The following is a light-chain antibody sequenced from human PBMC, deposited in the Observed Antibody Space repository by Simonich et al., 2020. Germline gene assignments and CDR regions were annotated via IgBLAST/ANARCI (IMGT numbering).Light chain of an antibody. CDR3: QQYYSTPLT. CDR1: QSVLYSSNNKNS. CDR2: LAS. Sequence: DIVMTQSPDSLAVSLGERATINCKSSQSVLYSSNNKNSLTWYQQKPGQPPKLLIYLASSLQSGVPARFSGSGSGTDFTLTISSLQAEDVAVYYCQQYYSTPLTFGGGTKVEIK. J-gene: IGKJ4*01. V-gene: IGKV4-1*01.